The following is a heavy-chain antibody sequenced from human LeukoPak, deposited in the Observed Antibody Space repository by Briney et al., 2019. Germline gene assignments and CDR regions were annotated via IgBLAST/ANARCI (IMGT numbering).Heavy chain of an antibody. CDR3: ARGSKGIAVAAY. D-gene: IGHD6-19*01. CDR1: GYTFTGYY. Sequence: ASVKVSCKASGYTFTGYYMHWVRQAPGQGLEWMGRINPNSGGTNYAQKFQGRVTMTRDTSISTAYMELSRLRSDDTAVYYCARGSKGIAVAAYWGRGTLVTVSS. V-gene: IGHV1-2*06. CDR2: INPNSGGT. J-gene: IGHJ4*02.